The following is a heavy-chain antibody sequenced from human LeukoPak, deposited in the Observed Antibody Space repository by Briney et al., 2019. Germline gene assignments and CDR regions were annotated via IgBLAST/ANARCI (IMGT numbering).Heavy chain of an antibody. CDR3: ARYSDQGTY. D-gene: IGHD1-7*01. CDR2: VSPNDGRT. Sequence: GASVKVSCKASESTFTGHYVHWVRQAPGQGLEWMGWVSPNDGRTNYAQKFRGRVTMTRDTSIRTAYMELGSLTSDDTAIYYCARYSDQGTYWGQGTPVTVSS. V-gene: IGHV1-2*02. J-gene: IGHJ4*02. CDR1: ESTFTGHY.